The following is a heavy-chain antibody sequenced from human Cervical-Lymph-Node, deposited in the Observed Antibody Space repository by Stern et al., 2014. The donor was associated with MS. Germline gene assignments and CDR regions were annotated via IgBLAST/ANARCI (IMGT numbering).Heavy chain of an antibody. CDR1: GFTFDDYA. CDR3: ANGAGPAAIMPDY. Sequence: EVQLVESGGGLVQPGRSLRLSCAASGFTFDDYAMHWVRQAPGKGLERVSGISWNSGSIGYADSVKGRFTISRDNAKNSLYLQMNSLRAEDTALYYCANGAGPAAIMPDYWGQGTLVTVSS. D-gene: IGHD2-2*01. J-gene: IGHJ4*02. V-gene: IGHV3-9*01. CDR2: ISWNSGSI.